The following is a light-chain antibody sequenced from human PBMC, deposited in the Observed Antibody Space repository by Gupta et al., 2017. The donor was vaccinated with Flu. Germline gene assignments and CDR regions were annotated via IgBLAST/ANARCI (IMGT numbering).Light chain of an antibody. CDR3: YSDTCSDRVV. CDR2: DVS. Sequence: SALTQPRSVSGSPGQPVTISCTGISRDIGVHNYVSWFQEHPGKAPSLLVYDVSRRPAGVPDLFSGSKSGNTASLTISVLEGEEEADYYCYSDTCSDRVVFGGGTKLTVL. CDR1: SRDIGVHNY. J-gene: IGLJ2*01. V-gene: IGLV2-11*01.